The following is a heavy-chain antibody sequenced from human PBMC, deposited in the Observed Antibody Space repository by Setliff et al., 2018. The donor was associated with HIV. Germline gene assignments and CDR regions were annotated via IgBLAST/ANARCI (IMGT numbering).Heavy chain of an antibody. Sequence: SETLSLTCTVSGGSITSSDYYWAWIRQTPGKGLEWIGSISYRGKTFRTPSLRSRLTISADTSKNQFSLKLTSVTAADTAVYYCASLFQYSGHDWFDFWGQGTLVTVSS. V-gene: IGHV4-39*01. J-gene: IGHJ4*02. D-gene: IGHD5-12*01. CDR1: GGSITSSDYY. CDR2: ISYRGKT. CDR3: ASLFQYSGHDWFDF.